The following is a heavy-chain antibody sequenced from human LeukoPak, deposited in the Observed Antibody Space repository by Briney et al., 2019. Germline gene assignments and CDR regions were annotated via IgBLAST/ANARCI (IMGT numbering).Heavy chain of an antibody. CDR1: GGSISSYY. V-gene: IGHV4-4*09. Sequence: PSETLSLTCTVSGGSISSYYWSWIRQPPGKGLEWIGYIYTSGSTNYNPSLKSRVTISVDTSKNQFSLKLSSVTAADTAVYYCARHDYLGDWFDPWGQGTLVTVSS. J-gene: IGHJ5*02. CDR3: ARHDYLGDWFDP. D-gene: IGHD4-11*01. CDR2: IYTSGST.